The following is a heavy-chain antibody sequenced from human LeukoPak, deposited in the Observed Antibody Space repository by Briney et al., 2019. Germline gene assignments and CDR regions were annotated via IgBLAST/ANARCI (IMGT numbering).Heavy chain of an antibody. CDR2: IKQDGSEK. CDR3: ARDAKYDFWSGYFPAT. D-gene: IGHD3/OR15-3a*01. V-gene: IGHV3-7*01. J-gene: IGHJ4*02. CDR1: GFDFSSYW. Sequence: GGSLRLSCAASGFDFSSYWMTWVRQAPGKGLEWVANIKQDGSEKYCVDSVKGRFAISRDNGKKSLYLQMNSLRDEDTAVYYCARDAKYDFWSGYFPATWGQGTLVTVSS.